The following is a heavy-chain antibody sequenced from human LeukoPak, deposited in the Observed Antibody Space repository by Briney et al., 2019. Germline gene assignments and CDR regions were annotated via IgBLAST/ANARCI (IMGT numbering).Heavy chain of an antibody. J-gene: IGHJ6*04. CDR1: GFTFSSYE. V-gene: IGHV3-48*03. CDR2: ISSSGSTI. Sequence: GSLRLSCAASGFTFSSYEMNWVRQAPGKGLEWVSYISSSGSTIYYAASVKGRFTISRDNAKNSLYLQMNSLRAEDTAVYYCAELGITMIGGVWGKGTTVTISS. CDR3: AELGITMIGGV. D-gene: IGHD3-10*02.